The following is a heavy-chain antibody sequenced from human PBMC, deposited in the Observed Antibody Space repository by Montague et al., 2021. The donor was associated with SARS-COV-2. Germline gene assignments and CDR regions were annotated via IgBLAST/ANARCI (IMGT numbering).Heavy chain of an antibody. CDR3: ARGQRQAFSVFGVLAGGPGLKCYGLGV. V-gene: IGHV4-34*01. CDR2: IDQGGAT. Sequence: SETLSLTCAVYGGSFNNYYWSWIRQAPGKGLEWIGEIDQGGATNYSPSLRSRLILSVDTSKNQFSLKLTSVTAADTAVYFCARGQRQAFSVFGVLAGGPGLKCYGLGVWGQGTLVTVSS. CDR1: GGSFNNYY. J-gene: IGHJ4*02. D-gene: IGHD3-3*01.